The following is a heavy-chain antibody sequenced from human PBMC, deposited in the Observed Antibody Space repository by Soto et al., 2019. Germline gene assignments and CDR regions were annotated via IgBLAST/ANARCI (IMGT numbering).Heavy chain of an antibody. D-gene: IGHD4-17*01. Sequence: PGGSFRCCCRASGLKLRRDVMDWVRQNPGKGLEWVALILYGGSKKYYADSVKGRFTISRDNSKNTLYLQMNSLRAEDTAVYYCASRSYGDYDYILDYCGHGPLVTGSS. V-gene: IGHV3-30*03. CDR2: ILYGGSKK. CDR1: GLKLRRDV. J-gene: IGHJ4*01. CDR3: ASRSYGDYDYILDY.